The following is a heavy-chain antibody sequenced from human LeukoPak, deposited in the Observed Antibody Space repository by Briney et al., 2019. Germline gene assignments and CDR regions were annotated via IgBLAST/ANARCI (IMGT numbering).Heavy chain of an antibody. J-gene: IGHJ5*02. CDR3: AGAIAAAGSRGWFDP. D-gene: IGHD6-13*01. CDR1: GGSISSYH. V-gene: IGHV4-59*08. CDR2: IYYKGNT. Sequence: PSETLSLTCNVSGGSISSYHWYWLRQPPGKGLEWIGYIYYKGNTNYNPSLKSRVTMSVGTSKNQFSLKLTSVTAADTAVYHCAGAIAAAGSRGWFDPWGLGTLVTVSS.